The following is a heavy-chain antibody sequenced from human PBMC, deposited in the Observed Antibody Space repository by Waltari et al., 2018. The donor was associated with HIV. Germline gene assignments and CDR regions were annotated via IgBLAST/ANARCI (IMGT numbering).Heavy chain of an antibody. CDR3: AKDMRGVAVAGTDR. J-gene: IGHJ5*02. CDR2: ISGTNK. D-gene: IGHD6-19*01. CDR1: GFTLSYTG. V-gene: IGHV3-30*18. Sequence: QVHLVESGGGVAQPGRSLNLSCAASGFTLSYTGMHWVRQAPGKGLEWVAVISGTNKFYGDSVKGRFTISRDNSENTLFLQMNSLRPEDTAMYYCAKDMRGVAVAGTDRWGQGTLVIVSS.